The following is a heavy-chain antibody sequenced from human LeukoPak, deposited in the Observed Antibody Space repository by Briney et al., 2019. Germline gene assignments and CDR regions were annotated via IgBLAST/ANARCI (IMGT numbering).Heavy chain of an antibody. Sequence: GASVKVSCKASGYTFTSYGISWVRQAPGQGLELMGWISAYNGNTNYAQKLQGRVTMTTDTSTSTAYMELRSLRSDDTAVYYCARRFSSTTFYYYGMDVWGQGTTVTVSS. J-gene: IGHJ6*02. V-gene: IGHV1-18*01. CDR3: ARRFSSTTFYYYGMDV. CDR2: ISAYNGNT. CDR1: GYTFTSYG. D-gene: IGHD1-26*01.